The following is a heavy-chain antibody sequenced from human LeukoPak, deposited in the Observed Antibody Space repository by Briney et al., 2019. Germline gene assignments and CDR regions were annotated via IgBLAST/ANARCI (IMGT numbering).Heavy chain of an antibody. Sequence: ASVKVSCKASGFTFTSSAVQWVRQARGQRLEWIGWIVVGSGNTNYAQKFQERVTITRNTSISTAYMELSSLRSEDTAVYYCARSLHLEWLFPYWGQGTLVTVSS. CDR1: GFTFTSSA. D-gene: IGHD3-3*01. J-gene: IGHJ4*02. CDR3: ARSLHLEWLFPY. V-gene: IGHV1-58*01. CDR2: IVVGSGNT.